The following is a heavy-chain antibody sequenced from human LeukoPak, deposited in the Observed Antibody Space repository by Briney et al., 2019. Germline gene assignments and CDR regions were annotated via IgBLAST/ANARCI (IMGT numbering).Heavy chain of an antibody. Sequence: GGSLRLSCAASGFIFSNYWMSWVRQAPGKGLEWVSYISSSSSTIYYADSVKGRFTISRDNAKNSLYLQMNSLRAEDTAVYYCASLRYFDWLSQAWGQGTLVTVSS. CDR3: ASLRYFDWLSQA. D-gene: IGHD3-9*01. CDR1: GFIFSNYW. J-gene: IGHJ5*02. V-gene: IGHV3-48*04. CDR2: ISSSSSTI.